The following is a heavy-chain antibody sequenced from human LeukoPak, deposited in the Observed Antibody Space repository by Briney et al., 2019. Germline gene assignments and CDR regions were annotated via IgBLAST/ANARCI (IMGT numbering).Heavy chain of an antibody. CDR2: ISSSGSTI. CDR1: GFTFSSYE. D-gene: IGHD3-22*01. Sequence: PGGSLRPSCAASGFTFSSYEMNWVRQAPGKGLEWVSYISSSGSTIYYADSVKGRFTISRDNAKNSLYLQMNSLRAEDTAVYYCARDSSYYYDSSGYPPNGYGMDVWGQGTTVTVSS. V-gene: IGHV3-48*03. J-gene: IGHJ6*02. CDR3: ARDSSYYYDSSGYPPNGYGMDV.